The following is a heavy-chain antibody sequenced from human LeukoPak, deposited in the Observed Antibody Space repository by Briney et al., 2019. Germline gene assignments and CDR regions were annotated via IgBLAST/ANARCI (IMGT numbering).Heavy chain of an antibody. Sequence: SETLSLTCTVSGGSISSYYWSWLRQPPGKGLEWVGYIYYSGSTNYNPSLKSRVTISVDTSKNQFSLKLSSVTAADTAVYYCARGGLARDYASPFFDYWGQGTLVTVSS. CDR3: ARGGLARDYASPFFDY. CDR2: IYYSGST. J-gene: IGHJ4*02. D-gene: IGHD4-17*01. V-gene: IGHV4-59*01. CDR1: GGSISSYY.